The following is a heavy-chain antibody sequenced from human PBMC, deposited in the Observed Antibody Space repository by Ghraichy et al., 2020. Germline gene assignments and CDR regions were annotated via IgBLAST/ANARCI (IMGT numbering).Heavy chain of an antibody. CDR1: GFTFSDYY. V-gene: IGHV3-11*01. CDR3: ATAVSGSYYGEYYFNY. J-gene: IGHJ4*02. D-gene: IGHD1-26*01. Sequence: LSLTCAASGFTFSDYYMSWVRQAPGKGLEWVSYISTSGSTIYFADSVKGRFTISRDNAKNSLYLQMNSLRAEDTAVYYCATAVSGSYYGEYYFNYWGQGTLVTVSS. CDR2: ISTSGSTI.